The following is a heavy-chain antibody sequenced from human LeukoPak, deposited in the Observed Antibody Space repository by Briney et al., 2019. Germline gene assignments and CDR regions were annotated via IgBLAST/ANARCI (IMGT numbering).Heavy chain of an antibody. CDR3: AKDPNGDYIGAFDI. CDR2: ISYDGSNK. D-gene: IGHD4-17*01. V-gene: IGHV3-30*18. J-gene: IGHJ3*02. CDR1: GFTFSSYG. Sequence: GGSLRLSCAASGFTFSSYGMHWVRQAPGKGLEWVAVISYDGSNKYYADSVKGRFTISRDNSKNTLYLQMSSLRAEDTAVYYCAKDPNGDYIGAFDIWGQGTMVTVSS.